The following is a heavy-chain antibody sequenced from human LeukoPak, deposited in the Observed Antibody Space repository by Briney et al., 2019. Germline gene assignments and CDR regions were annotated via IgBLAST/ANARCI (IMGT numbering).Heavy chain of an antibody. CDR1: GYTFTSYY. V-gene: IGHV1-46*01. CDR2: SNPSGGST. J-gene: IGHJ5*02. Sequence: VASVKVSYKASGYTFTSYYMHWVRQAPGQGLEWMGISNPSGGSTSYAQKCQGRVTMTRDTSTSTVYMELSSLRSEDTAVYYCARGRVVVVAATNWFDPWGQGTLVTVSS. D-gene: IGHD2-15*01. CDR3: ARGRVVVVAATNWFDP.